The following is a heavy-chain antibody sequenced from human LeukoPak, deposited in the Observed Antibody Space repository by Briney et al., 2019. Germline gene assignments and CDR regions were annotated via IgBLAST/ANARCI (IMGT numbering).Heavy chain of an antibody. D-gene: IGHD3-10*01. V-gene: IGHV3-23*01. CDR2: ISGSGGST. J-gene: IGHJ4*02. CDR1: GFTFSSYG. Sequence: GGSLRLSCAASGFTFSSYGMSWVRQAPGKGLEWVSVISGSGGSTYHADSVKGRFTISRDNSKNTVYLQMNSLRAEDTAVYYCAKGPRTVRFGDRHKGIFDYWGQGTLVTVSS. CDR3: AKGPRTVRFGDRHKGIFDY.